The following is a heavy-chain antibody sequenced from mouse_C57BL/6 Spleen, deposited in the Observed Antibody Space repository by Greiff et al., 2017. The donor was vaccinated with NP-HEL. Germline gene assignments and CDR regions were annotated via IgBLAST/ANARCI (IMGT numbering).Heavy chain of an antibody. CDR3: ASQAWFVY. D-gene: IGHD3-2*02. CDR1: GYTFTDYY. J-gene: IGHJ3*01. CDR2: INPNNGGT. Sequence: EVQLQQSGPELVKPGASVKISCKASGYTFTDYYMNWVKQSHGKSLEWIGDINPNNGGTSYNQKFKGKATLTVDKSSSTAYMELRSLTSEDSAVYYCASQAWFVYWGQGTLVTVSA. V-gene: IGHV1-26*01.